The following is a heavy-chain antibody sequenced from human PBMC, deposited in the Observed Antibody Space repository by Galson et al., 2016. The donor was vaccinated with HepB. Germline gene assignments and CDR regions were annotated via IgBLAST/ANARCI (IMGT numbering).Heavy chain of an antibody. CDR1: GFSLTTSGVC. D-gene: IGHD3-16*02. CDR2: IDWDDGK. J-gene: IGHJ5*02. V-gene: IGHV2-70*01. Sequence: PALVKPTQTLTLTCTFSGFSLTTSGVCVSWIRQPPGKALEWLALIDWDDGKYYSTSLKTRLTISKDTSKNQVVLTMTNMDPVDTATYYCARMLSSSNWFDPWGQGTLVTVPS. CDR3: ARMLSSSNWFDP.